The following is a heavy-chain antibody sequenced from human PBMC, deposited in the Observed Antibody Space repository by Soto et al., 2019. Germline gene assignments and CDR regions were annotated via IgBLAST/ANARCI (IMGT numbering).Heavy chain of an antibody. Sequence: SVKVSCKASGGTFSSYTISWVRQAPGQGLEWMGRIIPILGIANYAQKFQGRVTITADKSTSTAYMELSSLRSEDTAVYYCARGLGYCSGGSCYSNYYYGMDVWG. CDR2: IIPILGIA. V-gene: IGHV1-69*02. CDR3: ARGLGYCSGGSCYSNYYYGMDV. D-gene: IGHD2-15*01. CDR1: GGTFSSYT. J-gene: IGHJ6*02.